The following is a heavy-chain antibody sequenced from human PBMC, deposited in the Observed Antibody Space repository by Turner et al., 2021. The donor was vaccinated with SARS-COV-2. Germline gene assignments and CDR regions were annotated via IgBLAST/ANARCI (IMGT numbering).Heavy chain of an antibody. CDR3: VKEGRAVAGNWHFDL. D-gene: IGHD6-19*01. Sequence: EVQLVESGGGLVQPGGSLRLSCAASGFTCSNYDMHWVRQGAGEGVEWVSAVDTAGGEYYAGSVKGRFTISRENAKNSFYLQLNSLTAGDTAVYYCVKEGRAVAGNWHFDLWGRGSLVTVSS. J-gene: IGHJ2*01. V-gene: IGHV3-13*01. CDR2: VDTAGGE. CDR1: GFTCSNYD.